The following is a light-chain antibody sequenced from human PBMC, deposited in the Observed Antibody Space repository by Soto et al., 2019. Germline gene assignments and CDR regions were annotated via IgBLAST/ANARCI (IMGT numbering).Light chain of an antibody. CDR2: DAS. J-gene: IGKJ4*01. V-gene: IGKV3-11*01. Sequence: EIVLTQSPATLSLSPGERATLSCRASQSVSSYLAWYQQQPGQAPRLLIYDASNRATGIPDRFSSSGSGTDFTLTISRLEPEDCAVYYCQQRSNWLTFGGGTKVEIK. CDR1: QSVSSY. CDR3: QQRSNWLT.